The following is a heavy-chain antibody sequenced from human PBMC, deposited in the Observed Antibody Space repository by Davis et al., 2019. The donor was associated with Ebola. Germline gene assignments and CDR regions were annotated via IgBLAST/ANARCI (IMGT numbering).Heavy chain of an antibody. D-gene: IGHD1-26*01. CDR2: IRSKANSYAT. Sequence: GESLKISCAASGFTFSGSAMHWVRQASGKGLEWVGRIRSKANSYATAYAASVKGRFTISRDNSKNTLHLQMNSLRGEDTALYYCARMVDFGIYFDFDYWGQGTLVTVSS. CDR1: GFTFSGSA. CDR3: ARMVDFGIYFDFDY. J-gene: IGHJ4*02. V-gene: IGHV3-73*01.